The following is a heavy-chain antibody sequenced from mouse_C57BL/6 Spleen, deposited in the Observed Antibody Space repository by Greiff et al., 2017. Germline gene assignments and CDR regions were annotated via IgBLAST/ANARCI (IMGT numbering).Heavy chain of an antibody. V-gene: IGHV1-69*01. Sequence: QVQLQQPGAELVMPGASVKLSCKASGYTFTSYWMHWVKQRPGQGLEWIGEIDPSDSYTNYNQKFKGKSTLTVDKSSSTAYMQRSSLTSEDSAVYYCASQGGVYDGSSAWCAYWGQGTRVNGSA. CDR2: IDPSDSYT. CDR1: GYTFTSYW. J-gene: IGHJ3*01. D-gene: IGHD1-1*01. CDR3: ASQGGVYDGSSAWCAY.